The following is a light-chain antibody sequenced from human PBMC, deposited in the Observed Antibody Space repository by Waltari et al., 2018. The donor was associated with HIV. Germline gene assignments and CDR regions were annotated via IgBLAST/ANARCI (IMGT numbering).Light chain of an antibody. J-gene: IGLJ3*02. CDR1: TSNIGSNF. CDR3: ASWDDRLSAIV. V-gene: IGLV1-47*01. CDR2: RSN. Sequence: QSVLTQPPSASGTPGQRVPMTCSGSTSNIGSNFVSWYKQVPGTAPKLLVFRSNERPSGVPDRFAGSKSDTSASLAISDLRSDDEADYYCASWDDRLSAIVFGGGTKLTVL.